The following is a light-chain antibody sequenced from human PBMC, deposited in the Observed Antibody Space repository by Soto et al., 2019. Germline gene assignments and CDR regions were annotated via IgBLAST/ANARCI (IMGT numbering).Light chain of an antibody. CDR3: QFYGSSPPIT. CDR2: GAS. V-gene: IGKV3-20*01. Sequence: EIVLTQSPGTLSLSPGERATLSCRASQSVSNNYLAWYQQKPGQAPRLLIYGASNRATGIPDRFSGSGSGTDFTLTISRLEPEDFGIYYCQFYGSSPPITFGQGTRLEIK. CDR1: QSVSNNY. J-gene: IGKJ5*01.